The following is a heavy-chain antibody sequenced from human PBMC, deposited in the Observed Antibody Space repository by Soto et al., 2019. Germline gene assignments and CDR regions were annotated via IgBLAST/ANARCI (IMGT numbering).Heavy chain of an antibody. CDR1: GGSISSGGYY. Sequence: QVQLQESGPGLVKPSQTLSLTCTVSGGSISSGGYYWSCIRQHPGKGLEWIGYIYYSGSTYYNPSLKSRVTISVDTSKNQFSLKLSSVTAADTAVYYCAGQCSGGSCSRDDAFDIWGQGTMVTVSS. CDR2: IYYSGST. V-gene: IGHV4-31*03. D-gene: IGHD2-15*01. CDR3: AGQCSGGSCSRDDAFDI. J-gene: IGHJ3*02.